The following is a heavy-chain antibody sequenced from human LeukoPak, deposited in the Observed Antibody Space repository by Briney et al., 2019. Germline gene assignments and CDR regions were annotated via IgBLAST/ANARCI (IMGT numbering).Heavy chain of an antibody. V-gene: IGHV3-20*04. CDR3: AAQGYCSDGSCS. J-gene: IGHJ5*02. CDR1: GFTFGDYG. Sequence: GGSLRLSCAAPGFTFGDYGMSWVRQAPGKGLEWVSGINWNGGSTGYADSVKGRFTISRDNAKNSLYLQMNSLRAEDTAFYYCAAQGYCSDGSCSWGQGTLVTVSS. D-gene: IGHD2-15*01. CDR2: INWNGGST.